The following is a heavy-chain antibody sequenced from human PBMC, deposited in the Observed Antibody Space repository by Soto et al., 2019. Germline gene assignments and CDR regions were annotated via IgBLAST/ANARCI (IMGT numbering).Heavy chain of an antibody. Sequence: EVHLVESGGGLVQPGGSLRLSCAASGFTFSSYSLNWVRQAPGKGLEWVSYITSSGTTAYYADSVRGRFTISRDNAKNSLYLEVRSLRDDDTAVYYCTGGSSNWAYYFDFWGQGTLVTVSS. CDR1: GFTFSSYS. CDR2: ITSSGTTA. J-gene: IGHJ4*02. V-gene: IGHV3-48*02. D-gene: IGHD6-13*01. CDR3: TGGSSNWAYYFDF.